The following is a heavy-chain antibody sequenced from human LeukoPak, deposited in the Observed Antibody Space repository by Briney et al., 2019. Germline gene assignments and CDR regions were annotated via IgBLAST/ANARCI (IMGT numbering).Heavy chain of an antibody. CDR3: AREERYSGYDY. J-gene: IGHJ4*02. CDR2: INPNSGGT. Sequence: ASVKVSCKASGYTFSSYGISWVRQAPGQGLEWMGWINPNSGGTNYAQKFQGRVTMTRDTSISTAYMELSRLRSDDTAVYYCAREERYSGYDYWGQGTLVTVSS. V-gene: IGHV1-2*02. CDR1: GYTFSSYG. D-gene: IGHD5-12*01.